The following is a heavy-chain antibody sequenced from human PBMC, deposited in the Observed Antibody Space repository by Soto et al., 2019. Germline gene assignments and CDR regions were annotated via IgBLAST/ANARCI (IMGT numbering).Heavy chain of an antibody. V-gene: IGHV4-31*03. Sequence: PSETLSLTCSVSGDSPSDGHYWSWIRQHPGEGLEWIGNIYYSGSTYYNPSLKSRVTISVDTSKNQFSLKLSSVTAADTAVYYCARTLGYCSSTSCYGPLHFDYWGQGTLVTVSS. J-gene: IGHJ4*02. CDR2: IYYSGST. CDR3: ARTLGYCSSTSCYGPLHFDY. CDR1: GDSPSDGHY. D-gene: IGHD2-2*01.